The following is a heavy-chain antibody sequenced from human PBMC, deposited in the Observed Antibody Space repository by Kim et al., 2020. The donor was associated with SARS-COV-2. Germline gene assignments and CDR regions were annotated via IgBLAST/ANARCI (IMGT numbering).Heavy chain of an antibody. D-gene: IGHD3-22*01. J-gene: IGHJ4*02. CDR3: ARAPFYYYDSSGYYWFDY. V-gene: IGHV3-48*02. Sequence: GGSLRLSCAASGFTFSSYSMNWVRQAPGKGLEWVSYISSSSSTIYYADSVKGRFTISRDNAKNSLYLQMNSLRDEDTAVYYCARAPFYYYDSSGYYWFDYWGQGTLVTVSS. CDR1: GFTFSSYS. CDR2: ISSSSSTI.